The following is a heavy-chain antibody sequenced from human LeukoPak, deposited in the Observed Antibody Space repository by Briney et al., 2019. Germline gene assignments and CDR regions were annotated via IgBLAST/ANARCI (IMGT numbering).Heavy chain of an antibody. CDR3: ARLTLGFWSGYYKYYFDY. CDR1: GGSISSYY. Sequence: PAETLSLTCTVSGGSISSYYWSWIRQPAGKGLEWLGRIDTSGSTNYNPSLNSRVTMLVDTSKNQFSLKLSSVTAADPAVYYCARLTLGFWSGYYKYYFDYWGQGTLVTVSS. D-gene: IGHD3-3*01. J-gene: IGHJ4*02. V-gene: IGHV4-4*07. CDR2: IDTSGST.